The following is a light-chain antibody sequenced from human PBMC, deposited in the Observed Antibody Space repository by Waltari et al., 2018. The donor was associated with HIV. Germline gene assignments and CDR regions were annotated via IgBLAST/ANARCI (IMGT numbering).Light chain of an antibody. CDR3: HVWDSSSAHVV. J-gene: IGLJ2*01. CDR1: NIGSKT. CDR2: DDT. V-gene: IGLV3-21*02. Sequence: SYVLTQSPSVSVAPGQTARITCGADNIGSKTVHWYQQKPGQAPLLVVYDDTDRPPGIPVRISGSNSGNTATLTISAVEAGDEADYYCHVWDSSSAHVVFGGGTKVTVL.